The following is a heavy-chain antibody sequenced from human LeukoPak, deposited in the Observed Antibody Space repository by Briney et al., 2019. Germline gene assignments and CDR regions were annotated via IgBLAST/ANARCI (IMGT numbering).Heavy chain of an antibody. V-gene: IGHV1-18*04. Sequence: ASVKVSCKASGFIFTGYYMHWVRQAPGQGLEWMGWISAYNGNTNYAQKLQGRVTMTTDTSTSTAYMELRSLRSDDTAVYYCARERVYCSGGSCYSEWFDPWGQGTLVTVSS. CDR2: ISAYNGNT. CDR3: ARERVYCSGGSCYSEWFDP. CDR1: GFIFTGYY. D-gene: IGHD2-15*01. J-gene: IGHJ5*02.